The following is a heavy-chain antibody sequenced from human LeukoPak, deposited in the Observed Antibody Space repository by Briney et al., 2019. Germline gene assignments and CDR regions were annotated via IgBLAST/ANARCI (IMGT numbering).Heavy chain of an antibody. Sequence: GGSLRLSCAASGFTFSTCAMHWVRQAPGKGLEWVAVISYDGSSKNYGDSVKGRFTISRDNSKNTVYLQMNSPRVEDTALYYCARGIFTGGTYYGYWGQGTLVTVSS. CDR2: ISYDGSSK. CDR3: ARGIFTGGTYYGY. D-gene: IGHD1-26*01. J-gene: IGHJ4*02. CDR1: GFTFSTCA. V-gene: IGHV3-30-3*01.